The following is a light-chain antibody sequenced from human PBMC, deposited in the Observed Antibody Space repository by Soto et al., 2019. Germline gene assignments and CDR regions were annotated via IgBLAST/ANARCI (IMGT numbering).Light chain of an antibody. CDR3: QQYNSYPLT. CDR2: KAS. V-gene: IGKV1-5*03. J-gene: IGKJ4*01. CDR1: QDIRNT. Sequence: IQMTQSPSSLSASVGDRVAISCRASQDIRNTLAWYQQKPGEAPKLLIYKASTLKSGVPSRFSGSGSGTEFTLTISSLQPDDFATYYCQQYNSYPLTFGGGTKVDIK.